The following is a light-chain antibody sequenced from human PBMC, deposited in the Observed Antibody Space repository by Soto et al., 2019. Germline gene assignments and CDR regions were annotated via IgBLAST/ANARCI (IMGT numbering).Light chain of an antibody. Sequence: DIQMTHSPSTLSGSVGARVTITCRASQTISSWLAWYQQKPGKAPKLLIYKASTLKSGVPSRFSGSGSGTEFTLTISSLQPDDFATYYCQHCNSYSEAFGQGTKVDIK. CDR3: QHCNSYSEA. V-gene: IGKV1-5*03. J-gene: IGKJ1*01. CDR1: QTISSW. CDR2: KAS.